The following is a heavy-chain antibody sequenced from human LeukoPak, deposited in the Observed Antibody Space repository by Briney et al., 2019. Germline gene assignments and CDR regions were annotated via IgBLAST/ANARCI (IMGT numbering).Heavy chain of an antibody. J-gene: IGHJ5*02. Sequence: SETLSLTCTVSGGSISSGSYYWSWIRQPAGKGLEWIGRIYTSGSTNYNPSLKSRVTISVDTSKNQFSLKLSSVTAADTAVYYCARDGDLNNWFDPWGQGTLVTVSS. CDR2: IYTSGST. V-gene: IGHV4-61*02. D-gene: IGHD4-17*01. CDR1: GGSISSGSYY. CDR3: ARDGDLNNWFDP.